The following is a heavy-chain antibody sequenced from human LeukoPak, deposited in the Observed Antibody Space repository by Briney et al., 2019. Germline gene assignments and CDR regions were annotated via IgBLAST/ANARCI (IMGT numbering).Heavy chain of an antibody. D-gene: IGHD3-22*01. CDR2: INHSGST. Sequence: SETLSLTCAVYGGSFSGYYWSWIRQPPGKGLEWIGEINHSGSTNYNPSLKSRVTISVDTSKNQFSLKLSSVTAADTAVYYCARGRPYDSSGYYRSGHSTSDYWGQGTLVTVSS. J-gene: IGHJ4*02. V-gene: IGHV4-34*01. CDR1: GGSFSGYY. CDR3: ARGRPYDSSGYYRSGHSTSDY.